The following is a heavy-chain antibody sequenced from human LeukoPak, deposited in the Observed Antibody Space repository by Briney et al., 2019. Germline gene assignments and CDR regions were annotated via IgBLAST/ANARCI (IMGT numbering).Heavy chain of an antibody. Sequence: PGGSLRLSCAASGFTFSTYWMHWVRQAPGTGLVWVSRIKSDGSNSNYADCVKGRFTISRDNAKNTLYLQMNSLRAEYTAVYHCVRVGGRSSIGGDCWGQGTLVTVSS. CDR1: GFTFSTYW. CDR3: VRVGGRSSIGGDC. J-gene: IGHJ4*02. CDR2: IKSDGSNS. D-gene: IGHD3-10*01. V-gene: IGHV3-74*01.